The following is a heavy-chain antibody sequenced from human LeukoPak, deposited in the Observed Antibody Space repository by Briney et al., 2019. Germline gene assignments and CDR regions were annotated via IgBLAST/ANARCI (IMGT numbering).Heavy chain of an antibody. V-gene: IGHV3-23*01. CDR3: ARDRPNYYGSDGHYYRRDGDY. CDR1: GFTVSSNY. D-gene: IGHD3-22*01. CDR2: ITSRGEST. J-gene: IGHJ4*02. Sequence: GGSLRLSCAASGFTVSSNYVSWVRQAPGKGLQWVSSITSRGESTWYVDSVKGRFTITRDNSENTLYLQMHSLRAEDTAVYYCARDRPNYYGSDGHYYRRDGDYWGRGTLVSVSS.